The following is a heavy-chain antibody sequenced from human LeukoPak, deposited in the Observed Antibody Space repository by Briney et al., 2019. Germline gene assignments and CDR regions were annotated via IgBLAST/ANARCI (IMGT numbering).Heavy chain of an antibody. CDR1: GFTFSSYG. J-gene: IGHJ4*02. CDR2: ISYDGSNK. V-gene: IGHV3-30*18. Sequence: GRSLRLSCAASGFTFSSYGMHWVRQAPGKGLEWVAVISYDGSNKYYADTAKGRFTISRDNSKNTLYLQMNSLRAEDTAVYYCAKDLHLERLRLGDLSGFDYWGQGTLVTVSS. CDR3: AKDLHLERLRLGDLSGFDY. D-gene: IGHD3-16*01.